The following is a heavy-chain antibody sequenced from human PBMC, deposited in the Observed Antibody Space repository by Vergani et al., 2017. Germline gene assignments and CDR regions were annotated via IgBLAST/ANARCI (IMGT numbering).Heavy chain of an antibody. CDR1: GGTFSIYA. CDR3: ARHIVVVPATITMSAGYGMDV. D-gene: IGHD2-2*02. Sequence: QVQLVQSGAEVKKPGSSVKVSCKASGGTFSIYAISWVRQAPGQGLEWMGRIIPIFGTANYAQKFQGRVTLTADESTSTAYMELSSLRSEDTAVYYSARHIVVVPATITMSAGYGMDVWGQGTTVTVSS. CDR2: IIPIFGTA. V-gene: IGHV1-69*18. J-gene: IGHJ6*02.